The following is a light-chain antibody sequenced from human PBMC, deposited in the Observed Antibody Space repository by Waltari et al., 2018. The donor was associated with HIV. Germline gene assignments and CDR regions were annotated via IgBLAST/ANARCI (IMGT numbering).Light chain of an antibody. CDR1: PGISNH. CDR3: QQFQSFPLT. Sequence: DIQLTQSPSVLSVSVGDRVTITCRASPGISNHLAWYQQSPGKSPKLLIYAASTLQTGVPSRLSGGGSGTEVTLTISSLQPEDSATYDCQQFQSFPLTFGQGTRLEIK. V-gene: IGKV1-9*01. CDR2: AAS. J-gene: IGKJ5*01.